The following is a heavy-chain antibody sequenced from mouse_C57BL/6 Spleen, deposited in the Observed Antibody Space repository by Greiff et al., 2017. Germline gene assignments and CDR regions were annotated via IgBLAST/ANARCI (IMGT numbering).Heavy chain of an antibody. V-gene: IGHV1-80*01. D-gene: IGHD2-1*01. CDR2: IYPGDGDT. J-gene: IGHJ3*01. CDR3: ASPFYTEGFAY. Sequence: VQGVESGAELVKPGASVKISCKASGYAFSSYWMNWVKQRPGKGLEWIGQIYPGDGDTNYNGKFKGKATLTADKSSSTAYLQLSSLTSEDSAVYFCASPFYTEGFAYWGQGTLVTVSA. CDR1: GYAFSSYW.